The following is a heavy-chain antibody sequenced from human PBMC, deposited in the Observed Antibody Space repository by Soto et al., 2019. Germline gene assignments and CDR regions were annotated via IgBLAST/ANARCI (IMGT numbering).Heavy chain of an antibody. CDR1: EFNISSHG. CDR3: AKDKNSRPLYSSGWYDHWYFDL. Sequence: GGSLRLSCTASEFNISSHGMSRVRKATGKGLEWVSAISGSGGSTYDADSVKGRFTISRDNSKNTLYLQMNSLRAEDTAVYYCAKDKNSRPLYSSGWYDHWYFDLWGRGTLVTVSS. CDR2: ISGSGGST. J-gene: IGHJ2*01. V-gene: IGHV3-23*01. D-gene: IGHD6-19*01.